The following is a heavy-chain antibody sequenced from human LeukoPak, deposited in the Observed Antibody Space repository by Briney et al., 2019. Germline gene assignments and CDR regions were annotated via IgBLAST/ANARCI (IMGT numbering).Heavy chain of an antibody. V-gene: IGHV4-59*08. D-gene: IGHD3-16*01. CDR2: IYNSGST. CDR1: GGSISSYY. Sequence: SETLSLTCTVSGGSISSYYWSWIRQPPGKGLDWIGYIYNSGSTNYNPSLKSRVTISVDTSKNQFSLKLSSVTAADTAVYYCARIYADSSGRRIFDSWGQGTLVTVSS. CDR3: ARIYADSSGRRIFDS. J-gene: IGHJ4*02.